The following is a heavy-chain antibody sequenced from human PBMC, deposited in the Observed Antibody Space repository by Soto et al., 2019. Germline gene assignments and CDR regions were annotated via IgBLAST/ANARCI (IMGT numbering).Heavy chain of an antibody. CDR2: IYPGDSDA. J-gene: IGHJ6*02. D-gene: IGHD6-25*01. Sequence: PGESLKISCKGSGYNFTNYWLGWVRQMPGKGLEWMGIIYPGDSDARYSPSLQGQVTISVDKSITTAYLQWSSLKASDTAMYYCARQEHLVYSRDYYFFGMDVWGQGTTVTVSS. CDR3: ARQEHLVYSRDYYFFGMDV. CDR1: GYNFTNYW. V-gene: IGHV5-51*01.